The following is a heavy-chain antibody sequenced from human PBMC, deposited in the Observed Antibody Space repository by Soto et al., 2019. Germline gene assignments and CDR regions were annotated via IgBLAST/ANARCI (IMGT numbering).Heavy chain of an antibody. V-gene: IGHV1-2*04. Sequence: GASVKVSCKASGYTFTVYYMHWVRQAPGQGLEWMGWINPNSGGTNYAQKFQGWVTMTRDTSISTAYMELSRLRSDDTAVYYCARGITFGGVIVIYLDYWGQGTLVTVSS. CDR3: ARGITFGGVIVIYLDY. CDR1: GYTFTVYY. D-gene: IGHD3-16*02. J-gene: IGHJ4*02. CDR2: INPNSGGT.